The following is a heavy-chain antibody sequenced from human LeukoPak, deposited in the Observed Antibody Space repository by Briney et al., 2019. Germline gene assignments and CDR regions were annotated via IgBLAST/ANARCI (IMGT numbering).Heavy chain of an antibody. CDR3: ARTVSSSWYFFDY. CDR2: ISWNGYIT. J-gene: IGHJ4*02. Sequence: GGSLRLSCAASGFTFSNHGMNWVRQAPGKGLEWVSGISWNGYITSYADSVKGRFTISRDNAYNSLYLQINSLTAEDTALYYCARTVSSSWYFFDYWGQGTLVTVSS. D-gene: IGHD6-13*01. V-gene: IGHV3-20*04. CDR1: GFTFSNHG.